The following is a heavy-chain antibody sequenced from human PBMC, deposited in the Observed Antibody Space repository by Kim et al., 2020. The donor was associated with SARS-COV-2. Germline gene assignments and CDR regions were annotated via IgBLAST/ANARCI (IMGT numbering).Heavy chain of an antibody. D-gene: IGHD3-22*01. CDR1: GYTFTSYD. CDR3: ARPLTYYYDSSGPKDAFDI. V-gene: IGHV1-8*01. CDR2: MNPNSGNT. Sequence: ASVKVSCKASGYTFTSYDINWVRQATGQGLEWMGWMNPNSGNTGYAQKFQGRVTMTRNTSISTAYMELSSLRSEDTAVYYCARPLTYYYDSSGPKDAFDIWGQGTMVTVSS. J-gene: IGHJ3*02.